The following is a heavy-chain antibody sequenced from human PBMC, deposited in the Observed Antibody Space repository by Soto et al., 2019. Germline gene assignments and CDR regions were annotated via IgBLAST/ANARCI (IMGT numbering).Heavy chain of an antibody. CDR2: ITCGGSSK. CDR1: GFTFSSYA. Sequence: GGSLRLSCAASGFTFSSYAMSWVRQAPGKGLEWVAVITCGGSSKYYADSVKGRFTISRDNSKNTLYLQMNSLRAEDTAVYYCAKDHNVDIVATDYWGQGTLVTVSS. D-gene: IGHD5-12*01. V-gene: IGHV3-30*18. CDR3: AKDHNVDIVATDY. J-gene: IGHJ4*02.